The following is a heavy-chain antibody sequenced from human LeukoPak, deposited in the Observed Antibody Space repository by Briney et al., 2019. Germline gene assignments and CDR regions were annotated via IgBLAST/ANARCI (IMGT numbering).Heavy chain of an antibody. CDR2: IYTSGST. V-gene: IGHV4-61*02. D-gene: IGHD3-10*01. Sequence: SSETLSLACTVSGGSISSGSYYWSWIRQPAGKGLEWIGRIYTSGSTNYNPSLQSRVTISVDTSKNQFSLKLSSVTAADTAVYYCARVKRTDYGSGIKYYYYYYMDVWGKGTTVTISS. CDR1: GGSISSGSYY. CDR3: ARVKRTDYGSGIKYYYYYYMDV. J-gene: IGHJ6*03.